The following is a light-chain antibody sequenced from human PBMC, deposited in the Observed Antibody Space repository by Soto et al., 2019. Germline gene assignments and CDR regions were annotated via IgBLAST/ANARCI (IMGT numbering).Light chain of an antibody. J-gene: IGKJ2*01. CDR2: KAS. V-gene: IGKV1-5*03. CDR1: QSISSW. CDR3: QQYNSYPYT. Sequence: DIQMTQSPSTLSASVGDRVTITCRASQSISSWLAWYQQKPGKAPKLLIYKASSLESGVPSRFGGSGSGTEFTLTISCLQPDDFATYYCQQYNSYPYTFGQGTKLEIK.